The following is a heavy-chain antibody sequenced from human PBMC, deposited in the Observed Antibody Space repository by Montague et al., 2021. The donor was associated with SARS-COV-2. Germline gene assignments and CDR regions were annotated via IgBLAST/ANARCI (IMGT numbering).Heavy chain of an antibody. CDR3: ARELQYNWFDP. Sequence: SETLSLTCTVSVSSIYSYYWSWLRQPPSKGLDCIGYISYRGTTNYNPSLESRVTMSVDTSKNQFSLNLSSVTAADTAMYYCARELQYNWFDPWGQGTLVTVSS. D-gene: IGHD2-21*02. CDR2: ISYRGTT. J-gene: IGHJ5*02. V-gene: IGHV4-59*01. CDR1: VSSIYSYY.